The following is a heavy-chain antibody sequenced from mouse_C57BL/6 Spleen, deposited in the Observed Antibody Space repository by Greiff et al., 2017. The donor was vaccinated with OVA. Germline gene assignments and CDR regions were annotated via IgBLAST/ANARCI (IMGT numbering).Heavy chain of an antibody. J-gene: IGHJ2*01. CDR2: INPNNGGT. Sequence: VQLQQSGPELVKPGASVKISCKASGYTFTDYYMNWVKQSHGKSLEWIGDINPNNGGTSYNQKFKGKATLTVDKSSSTAYMELRSLTSEDSAVYYCARSPGTPYFDYWGQGTTLTVSS. D-gene: IGHD4-1*01. CDR1: GYTFTDYY. CDR3: ARSPGTPYFDY. V-gene: IGHV1-26*01.